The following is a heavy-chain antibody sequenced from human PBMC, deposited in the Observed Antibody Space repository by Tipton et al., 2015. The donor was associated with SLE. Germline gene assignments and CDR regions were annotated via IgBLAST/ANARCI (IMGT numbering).Heavy chain of an antibody. CDR2: IYYSGST. V-gene: IGHV4-59*01. J-gene: IGHJ5*02. CDR3: ARVDIVAPFDP. D-gene: IGHD5-12*01. CDR1: GGSFSGYY. Sequence: TLSLTCAVYGGSFSGYYWNWIRQPPGKGLEWIGYIYYSGSTNYNPSLKSRVTISVDTSKNQFSLKLSSVTAADTAVYYCARVDIVAPFDPWGQGTLVTVSS.